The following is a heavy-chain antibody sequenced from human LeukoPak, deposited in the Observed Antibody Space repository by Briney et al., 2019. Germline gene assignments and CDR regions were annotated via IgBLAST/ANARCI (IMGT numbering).Heavy chain of an antibody. D-gene: IGHD5-12*01. CDR2: IYYSGST. CDR1: GGSVSSGSYY. Sequence: PSETLSLTCTVSGGSVSSGSYYWSWIRQPPGTGLEWIVYIYYSGSTNYNPSLKSRVTISVDTSKNQFSLKLSSVTAADTAVYYCARDVPLRGYSGSIFDYWGQGTLVTVSS. V-gene: IGHV4-61*01. J-gene: IGHJ4*02. CDR3: ARDVPLRGYSGSIFDY.